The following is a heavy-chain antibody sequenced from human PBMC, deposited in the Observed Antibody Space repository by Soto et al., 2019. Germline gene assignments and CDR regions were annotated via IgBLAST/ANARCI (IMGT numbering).Heavy chain of an antibody. J-gene: IGHJ5*02. CDR1: GFTFSNAW. D-gene: IGHD1-26*01. Sequence: GGSLRLSCAASGFTFSNAWMSWVRQAPGKGLEWVGRIKSKTDGGTTDYAAPVKGRFTISRDDSKNTLYLQMNSLKTEDTAVYYCTTDRYSGSPLWFDPWGQGTLVTVSS. V-gene: IGHV3-15*01. CDR3: TTDRYSGSPLWFDP. CDR2: IKSKTDGGTT.